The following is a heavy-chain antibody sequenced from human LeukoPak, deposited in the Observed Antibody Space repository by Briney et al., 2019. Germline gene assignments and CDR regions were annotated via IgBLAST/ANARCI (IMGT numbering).Heavy chain of an antibody. CDR1: GGSLSSGGYF. V-gene: IGHV4-31*11. CDR2: ISHSGTS. J-gene: IGHJ4*02. Sequence: PPETLSLTCAVSGGSLSSGGYFWGWIRQYPGKGLEWIWCISHSGTSYYNPSLKSRVTISVDTSRNQFSLELSSVTAADTAVYFCARERRDGHNYSDFWGQGALVTVSS. D-gene: IGHD5-24*01. CDR3: ARERRDGHNYSDF.